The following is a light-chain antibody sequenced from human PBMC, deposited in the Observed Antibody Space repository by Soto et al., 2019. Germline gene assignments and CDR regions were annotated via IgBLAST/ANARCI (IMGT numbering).Light chain of an antibody. V-gene: IGKV1-39*01. CDR3: QQTYTTRALT. CDR1: QDINSY. J-gene: IGKJ4*01. CDR2: AAS. Sequence: IQVTQSPSYLSASVGDRVTITCRASQDINSYLNWYQHKPGKSPKLLIYAASSLQSGVPSRFSGSESGTDFTLTINSLQPDDSALYYCQQTYTTRALTFGGGTKVDIK.